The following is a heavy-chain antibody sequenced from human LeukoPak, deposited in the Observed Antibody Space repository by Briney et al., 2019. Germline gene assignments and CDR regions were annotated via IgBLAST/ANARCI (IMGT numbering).Heavy chain of an antibody. CDR3: ARDQSPLNGGYSEGEVFDC. CDR1: GYTFTSYG. D-gene: IGHD5-12*01. V-gene: IGHV1-18*01. J-gene: IGHJ4*02. CDR2: SSLNNVNK. Sequence: ASVKVSCKASGYTFTSYGINWLRQAPGQGLEWMGRSSLNNVNKNYIEKLQGRVTMTTDTPTSTAHMELRSLRPYDTAVYYCARDQSPLNGGYSEGEVFDCWGQGTLVTVSS.